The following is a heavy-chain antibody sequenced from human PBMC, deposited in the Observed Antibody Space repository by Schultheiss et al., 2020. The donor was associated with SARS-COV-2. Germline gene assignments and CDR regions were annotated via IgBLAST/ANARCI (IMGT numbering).Heavy chain of an antibody. Sequence: SQTLSLTCAVSGGSISSGGYSWSWIRQPPGKGLEWIGYIYYSGSTYYNPSLKSRVTISVDTSKNQFSLKLSSVTAADTAVYYCATLRYFDSGFDYWGQGTLVTVSS. CDR1: GGSISSGGYS. J-gene: IGHJ4*02. CDR3: ATLRYFDSGFDY. D-gene: IGHD3-9*01. CDR2: IYYSGST. V-gene: IGHV4-30-2*05.